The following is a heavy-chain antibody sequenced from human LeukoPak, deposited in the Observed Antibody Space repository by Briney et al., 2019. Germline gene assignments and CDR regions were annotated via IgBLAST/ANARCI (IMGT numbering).Heavy chain of an antibody. J-gene: IGHJ4*02. CDR1: GFTFNTFG. D-gene: IGHD1-14*01. CDR2: ITSGTFNT. Sequence: PGGSLRLSCAASGFTFNTFGMTWVRQAPGKGLEWVSHITSGTFNTHYANSVKGRFTISRDNSKNILYMQMNNLRVEDTAVYFCAKRVPSLTTGLDQWGQGTLVTVSS. CDR3: AKRVPSLTTGLDQ. V-gene: IGHV3-23*01.